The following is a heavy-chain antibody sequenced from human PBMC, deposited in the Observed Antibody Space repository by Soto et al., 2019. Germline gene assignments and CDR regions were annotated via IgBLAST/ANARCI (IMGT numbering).Heavy chain of an antibody. Sequence: SETLSLTCTVSGGSMSSYYRSWIRQPPGKGLEWIGYIYYSGSTSYNPSLKSRVTISVDTPKNQFSLKLSSVTAADTAVYYCARAQQQLVLDGMDVWGQGTTVTVSS. CDR1: GGSMSSYY. CDR2: IYYSGST. CDR3: ARAQQQLVLDGMDV. J-gene: IGHJ6*02. D-gene: IGHD6-13*01. V-gene: IGHV4-59*01.